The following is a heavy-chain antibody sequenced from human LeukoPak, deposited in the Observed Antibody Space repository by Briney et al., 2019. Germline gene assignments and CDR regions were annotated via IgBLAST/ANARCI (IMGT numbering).Heavy chain of an antibody. CDR2: MNPNSGNT. CDR1: GYTFTGYY. V-gene: IGHV1-8*02. J-gene: IGHJ4*02. CDR3: ARAYSSGWYSYGPRTFDY. Sequence: ASVKVSCKASGYTFTGYYMHWVRQAPGQGLEWMGWMNPNSGNTGYAQKFQGRVTMTRNTSISTAYMELSSLRSEDTAVYYCARAYSSGWYSYGPRTFDYWGQGTLVTVSS. D-gene: IGHD6-13*01.